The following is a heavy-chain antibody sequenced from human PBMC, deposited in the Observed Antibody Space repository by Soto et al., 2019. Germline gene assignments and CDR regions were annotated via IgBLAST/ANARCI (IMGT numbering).Heavy chain of an antibody. D-gene: IGHD4-17*01. CDR1: GYTFTNYG. Sequence: QVQLVPSGAEVKKPGASVKVSCKASGYTFTNYGLSWVRQAPGQGLEWMGTISVYNGDANYAQNLQGRVNMTTDTSTSTAYMDLTSLTSDDTAVYYYARTDSGDYVPPLDYWGQGTLVTVSS. CDR3: ARTDSGDYVPPLDY. CDR2: ISVYNGDA. J-gene: IGHJ4*02. V-gene: IGHV1-18*01.